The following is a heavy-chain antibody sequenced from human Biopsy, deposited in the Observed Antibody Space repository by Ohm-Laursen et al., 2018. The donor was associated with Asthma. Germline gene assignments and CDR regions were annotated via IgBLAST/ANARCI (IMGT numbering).Heavy chain of an antibody. CDR3: AKERYYDFWSGYPI. CDR1: GFSFSSYG. CDR2: ISYDGTNT. D-gene: IGHD3-3*01. V-gene: IGHV3-30*18. J-gene: IGHJ3*02. Sequence: SLRLSCTAPGFSFSSYGMHWVRQAPGKGLEWVAVISYDGTNTFSADSVRGRFTVSRDNSRNTLYLQMNSLRAEDTAVYYCAKERYYDFWSGYPIWGQGTMVTASS.